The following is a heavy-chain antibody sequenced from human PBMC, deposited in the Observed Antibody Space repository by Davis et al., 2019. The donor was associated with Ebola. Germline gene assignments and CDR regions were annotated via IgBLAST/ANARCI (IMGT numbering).Heavy chain of an antibody. CDR1: GYSFTSYW. CDR3: ARQKNLGNSWWGKHNWFDP. Sequence: GESLKISCKGSGYSFTSYWIGWVRQMPGKGLEWMGIIYPGDSDTRYSPPFQGQVTISADKFISTAYLQWSSLKASDTAMYYCARQKNLGNSWWGKHNWFDPWGQGTLVTVSS. J-gene: IGHJ5*02. D-gene: IGHD6-13*01. CDR2: IYPGDSDT. V-gene: IGHV5-51*01.